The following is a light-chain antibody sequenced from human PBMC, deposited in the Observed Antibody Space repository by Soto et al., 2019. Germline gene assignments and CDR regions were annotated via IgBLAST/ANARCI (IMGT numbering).Light chain of an antibody. CDR1: SSDVGGYKY. Sequence: QSVLTQPPSASGSPGQSVTISCTGTSSDVGGYKYVSWYQQHPGKAPKLMIFEVNKRPSGVPDRFSGSKSGNTASLTVSGLLAEDEADYYCSSYAGINNLGVFGTGTKLT. J-gene: IGLJ1*01. CDR3: SSYAGINNLGV. CDR2: EVN. V-gene: IGLV2-8*01.